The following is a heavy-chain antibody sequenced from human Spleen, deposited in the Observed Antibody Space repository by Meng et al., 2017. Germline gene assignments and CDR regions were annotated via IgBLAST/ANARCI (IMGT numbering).Heavy chain of an antibody. J-gene: IGHJ4*02. V-gene: IGHV4-34*01. CDR1: GGSFSGYY. D-gene: IGHD4-11*01. CDR2: INHSGST. Sequence: QVQLQQWGAGLLQPSETLSLTCAVYGGSFSGYYWSWTRQPPGKGLEWIGEINHSGSTNYNPSLKSRVTISVDTSQNNLSLKLSSVTAADSAVYYCARGPTTMAHDFDYWGQGTLVTVSS. CDR3: ARGPTTMAHDFDY.